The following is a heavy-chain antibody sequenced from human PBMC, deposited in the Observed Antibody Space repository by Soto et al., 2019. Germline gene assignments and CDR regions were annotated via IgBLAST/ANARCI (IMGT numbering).Heavy chain of an antibody. Sequence: GGSLRLPCVASGLTFNKYALAWVRQDPGKGLEWVSALSGSGASTYDAASVQGRLIISRAYSNYTLSLQMNSFRGEDTAVFYCAKAPGGITVITSFDNGGQGTPVAISS. D-gene: IGHD3-16*01. CDR3: AKAPGGITVITSFDN. CDR1: GLTFNKYA. CDR2: LSGSGAST. J-gene: IGHJ4*02. V-gene: IGHV3-23*01.